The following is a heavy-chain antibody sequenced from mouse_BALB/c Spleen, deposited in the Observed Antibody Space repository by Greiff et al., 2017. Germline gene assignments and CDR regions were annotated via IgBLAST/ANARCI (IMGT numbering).Heavy chain of an antibody. CDR1: GFSLTSYG. CDR3: ATPLIDAMDY. CDR2: IWAGGST. V-gene: IGHV2-9*02. D-gene: IGHD2-4*01. J-gene: IGHJ4*01. Sequence: VKLMESGPGLVAPSQSLSITCTVSGFSLTSYGVHWVRQPPGKGLESLGVIWAGGSTNYNSALMSRLSISKDNSKSQVFLKMNSLQTDDTAMYYCATPLIDAMDYWGQGTSVTVSS.